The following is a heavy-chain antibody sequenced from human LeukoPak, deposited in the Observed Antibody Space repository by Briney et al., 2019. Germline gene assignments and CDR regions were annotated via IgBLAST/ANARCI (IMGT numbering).Heavy chain of an antibody. J-gene: IGHJ3*02. D-gene: IGHD6-13*01. CDR3: ARGAAKDAFDI. V-gene: IGHV4-34*01. CDR2: INHSGST. CDR1: GGSFSGYY. Sequence: SETLSLTCAVYGGSFSGYYWSWIRQPPGKGLEWIGEINHSGSTNYNPSLKSRVTISVDTSKNQFSLKLSFVTAADTAVYYCARGAAKDAFDIWGQGTMVTVSS.